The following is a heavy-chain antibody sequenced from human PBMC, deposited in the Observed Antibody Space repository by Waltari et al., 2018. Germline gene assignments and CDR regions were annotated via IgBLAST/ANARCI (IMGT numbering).Heavy chain of an antibody. CDR1: GGSISSYY. Sequence: QVQLQESGPGLVKPSETLSLTCTVSGGSISSYYWSWIRQPPGKGLEWIGYIYYSGSTNYNPSLKSRGTISVDTSKNQFSLKLSSVTAADTAVYYCARLEGGAGALDYCGQGTLVTVSS. D-gene: IGHD3-16*01. CDR2: IYYSGST. J-gene: IGHJ4*02. V-gene: IGHV4-59*08. CDR3: ARLEGGAGALDY.